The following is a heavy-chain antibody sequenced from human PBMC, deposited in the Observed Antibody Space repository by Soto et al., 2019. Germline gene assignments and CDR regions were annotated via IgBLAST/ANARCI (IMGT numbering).Heavy chain of an antibody. D-gene: IGHD3-9*01. J-gene: IGHJ4*02. CDR2: IYYSGST. Sequence: WETLSLTCTVSGGSVSSGSYYWSWIRQPPGKGLEWIGYIYYSGSTNYNPSLKSRVTISVDTSKNQFSLKLSSVTAADTAVYCGARLKGSRFDRYYFDYWGQGTLVTVSS. CDR3: ARLKGSRFDRYYFDY. CDR1: GGSVSSGSYY. V-gene: IGHV4-61*01.